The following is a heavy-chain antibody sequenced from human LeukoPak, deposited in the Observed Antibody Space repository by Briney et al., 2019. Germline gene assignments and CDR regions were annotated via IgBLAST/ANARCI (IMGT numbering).Heavy chain of an antibody. V-gene: IGHV1-2*07. CDR1: GYTFTGYY. D-gene: IGHD3-9*01. J-gene: IGHJ4*02. Sequence: ASVKLACNPAGYTFTGYYMQWVRQAPGQVLEWMGWINPNSVDTNYAHKWQGRVTITRHTSISTAYIQLGRQISDCTAMYYCAILTGKNFDYWGQGTLVTVSS. CDR3: AILTGKNFDY. CDR2: INPNSVDT.